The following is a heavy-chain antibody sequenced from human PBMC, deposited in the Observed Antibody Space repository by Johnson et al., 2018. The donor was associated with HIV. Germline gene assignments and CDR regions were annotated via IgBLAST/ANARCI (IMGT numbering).Heavy chain of an antibody. J-gene: IGHJ3*02. CDR3: AKTGAAAGLKDAFDI. CDR1: RFTFSSYA. CDR2: ISWNSGSI. D-gene: IGHD6-13*01. Sequence: VQLVESGGGVVQPGRSLRLSCVASRFTFSSYALHWVRQAPGKGLEWVSGISWNSGSIGYADSVKGRFTISRDNANSSLFLQMNSLRAEDTAVYFCAKTGAAAGLKDAFDIWGQGTMVTVSS. V-gene: IGHV3-9*01.